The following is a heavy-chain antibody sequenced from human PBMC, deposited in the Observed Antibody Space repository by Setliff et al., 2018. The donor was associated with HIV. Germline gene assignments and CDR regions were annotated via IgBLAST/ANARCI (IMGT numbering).Heavy chain of an antibody. J-gene: IGHJ4*02. CDR2: IYYSGST. CDR3: ARGAAQLERQGLDY. D-gene: IGHD1-1*01. V-gene: IGHV4-61*03. CDR1: GDSVSSRSYY. Sequence: SETLSLTCTVSGDSVSSRSYYWSWIRQPPGKGLEWIGYIYYSGSTNYNPSLKSRVTISVDTSKNHFSLKLRSVTAADTAVYYCARGAAQLERQGLDYWGQGTLVTSPQ.